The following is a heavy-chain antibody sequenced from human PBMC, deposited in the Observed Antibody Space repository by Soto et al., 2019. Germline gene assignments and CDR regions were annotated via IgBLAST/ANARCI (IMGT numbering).Heavy chain of an antibody. J-gene: IGHJ4*02. V-gene: IGHV1-69*01. D-gene: IGHD1-20*01. CDR1: GVTFSSYA. CDR3: ARGLGGGNWNPGYRFDY. CDR2: IIPIFGTA. Sequence: QVQLVQSGAEVKKPGSSVKVSCKASGVTFSSYAISWVRQAPGQGLEWMGGIIPIFGTANYAQKFQGRVTITADESTSPAYMELSSLRSEDTAVYYCARGLGGGNWNPGYRFDYGGQGTLVTVSS.